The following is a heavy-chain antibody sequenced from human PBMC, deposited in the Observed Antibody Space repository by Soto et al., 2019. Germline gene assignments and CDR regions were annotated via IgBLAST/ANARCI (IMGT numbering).Heavy chain of an antibody. CDR1: GFTFSSYA. CDR3: AKDRSTIFGVVTYYFDY. Sequence: QVQLVESGGGVVQPGRSLRLSCAASGFTFSSYAMHWVRQTPDKGLEWVAFLSYDGSHNYYADSVKGRFTISRDNSKNTLHLQMNSLRVEDTAVYYCAKDRSTIFGVVTYYFDYWGQGTLVTVSS. CDR2: LSYDGSHN. V-gene: IGHV3-30*18. D-gene: IGHD3-3*01. J-gene: IGHJ4*02.